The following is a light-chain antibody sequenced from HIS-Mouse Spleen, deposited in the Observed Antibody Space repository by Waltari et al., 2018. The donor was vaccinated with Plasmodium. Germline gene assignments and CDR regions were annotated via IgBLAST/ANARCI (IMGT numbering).Light chain of an antibody. CDR3: CSYAGSSTFV. CDR2: EGS. Sequence: QSALTQPASVSGSPGQSITISCPGTSSDVGRYNLVSWYQQHPGKAPKPMIYEGSKRPSGVSNRFSGSKSGNTASLTISGLQAEDEADYYCCSYAGSSTFVFGGGTKLTVL. V-gene: IGLV2-23*03. J-gene: IGLJ3*02. CDR1: SSDVGRYNL.